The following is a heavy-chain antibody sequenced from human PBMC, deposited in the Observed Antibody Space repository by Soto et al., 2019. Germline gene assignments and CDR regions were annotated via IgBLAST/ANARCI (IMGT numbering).Heavy chain of an antibody. CDR2: IIPILGTA. D-gene: IGHD4-4*01. CDR1: GGTFGTYA. Sequence: QVQLVQSGAEVKKPGSSVRVSCKAPGGTFGTYAINWVRQAPGQGLEWMGRIIPILGTANYAQMFQGRVTITADESTSTAYMELRSLRSEDRAVYYCERYDSNDPGRYGMDVWGQGTTVTVSS. J-gene: IGHJ6*02. V-gene: IGHV1-69*11. CDR3: ERYDSNDPGRYGMDV.